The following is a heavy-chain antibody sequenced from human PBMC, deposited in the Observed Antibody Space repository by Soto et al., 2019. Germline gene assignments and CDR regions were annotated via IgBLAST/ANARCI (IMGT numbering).Heavy chain of an antibody. D-gene: IGHD6-13*01. J-gene: IGHJ4*02. CDR3: ASRHSSPYFDY. V-gene: IGHV4-59*06. CDR2: IYYSGST. Sequence: SETLSLTCTVSGASISSFYWGWIRQPPGKGLEWIGSIYYSGSTYYNPSLKSRVTISVDTSKNQFSLKLNSVTAADTAVYYCASRHSSPYFDYWGQGTLVTVSS. CDR1: GASISSFY.